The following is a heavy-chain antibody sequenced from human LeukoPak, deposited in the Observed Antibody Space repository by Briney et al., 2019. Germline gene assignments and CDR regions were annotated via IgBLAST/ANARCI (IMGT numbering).Heavy chain of an antibody. CDR2: ISYDGSNK. CDR3: ARARLANGVWVGYYYGMDV. Sequence: GGSLRLSCAASGFTFSSYAMHWVRQAPGKGLEWVAVISYDGSNKYYADSVKGRFTISRDNSKNTLYLQMNSLRAEDTAVYYCARARLANGVWVGYYYGMDVWGQGATVTVSS. CDR1: GFTFSSYA. V-gene: IGHV3-30*04. J-gene: IGHJ6*02. D-gene: IGHD2-8*01.